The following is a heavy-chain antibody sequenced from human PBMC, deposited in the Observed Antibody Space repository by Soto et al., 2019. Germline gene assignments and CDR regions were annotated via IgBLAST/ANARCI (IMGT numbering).Heavy chain of an antibody. D-gene: IGHD2-15*01. CDR3: TKGCSSSSNCYIIDY. V-gene: IGHV3-30*18. Sequence: QVQLVESGGGVVQPGRSLRLSCAASGFTFSSNGMHWVRQAPGKGLEWVAVMSNGGSHTSYADSAKGRFTISRDNSKNTLYLQMNSLRAEDSGIYYCTKGCSSSSNCYIIDYWGQGALVTVSS. CDR2: MSNGGSHT. CDR1: GFTFSSNG. J-gene: IGHJ4*02.